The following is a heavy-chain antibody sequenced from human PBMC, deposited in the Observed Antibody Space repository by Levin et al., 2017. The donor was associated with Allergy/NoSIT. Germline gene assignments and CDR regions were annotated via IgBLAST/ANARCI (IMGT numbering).Heavy chain of an antibody. J-gene: IGHJ4*02. D-gene: IGHD3-10*01. CDR1: GYSFTGYF. CDR2: INPKNGDT. V-gene: IGHV1-2*02. Sequence: GESLKISCKTSGYSFTGYFIHWVRQAPGQGLEWMGWINPKNGDTTYAEKFQGRVTITRDTSVSTAYMELSRLKSDDTAMYFCARDFDYYYGSGLIWGQGTLVTVSS. CDR3: ARDFDYYYGSGLI.